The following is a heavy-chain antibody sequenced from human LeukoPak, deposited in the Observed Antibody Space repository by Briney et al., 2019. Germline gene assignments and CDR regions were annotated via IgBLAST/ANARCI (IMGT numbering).Heavy chain of an antibody. CDR3: ARQYCRGDCPYFDY. J-gene: IGHJ4*02. CDR2: VIPSLDIA. D-gene: IGHD2-21*02. CDR1: GGTFSTYA. V-gene: IGHV1-69*04. Sequence: SVKVSCKASGGTFSTYAISWVRQAPRQGLEWMGRVIPSLDIANYAQKFEGRVTITADKATSTAYMELSNLRSDDTAVYYCARQYCRGDCPYFDYWGQGTLVTVSS.